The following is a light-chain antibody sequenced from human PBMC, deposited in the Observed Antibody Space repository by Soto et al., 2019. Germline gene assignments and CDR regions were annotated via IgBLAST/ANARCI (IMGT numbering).Light chain of an antibody. J-gene: IGKJ1*01. CDR3: HQYGSSPWT. CDR2: DAS. V-gene: IGKV3-11*01. CDR1: QSVSGY. Sequence: EIVLTQSPATLSLSPGERATLSCRASQSVSGYLAWYQQKPGQAPRLLIYDASKRATGIPARFSGSGFGTDFTLTISRLEPEDFAVYYCHQYGSSPWTFGQGTKVDIK.